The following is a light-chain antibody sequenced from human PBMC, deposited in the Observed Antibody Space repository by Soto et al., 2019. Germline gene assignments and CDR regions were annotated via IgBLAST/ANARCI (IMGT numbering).Light chain of an antibody. CDR2: TNN. V-gene: IGLV1-44*01. CDR1: GSNIGSQS. J-gene: IGLJ2*01. Sequence: QSVLTQPPSASVTPGQRVTISCSGSGSNIGSQSVNWYQQLPGTAPKLLIHTNNQRPSGVPDRFSGSKSGTSASLAISGLQSEDEADYYCAAWDGSRDGVVFGGGTKVTVL. CDR3: AAWDGSRDGVV.